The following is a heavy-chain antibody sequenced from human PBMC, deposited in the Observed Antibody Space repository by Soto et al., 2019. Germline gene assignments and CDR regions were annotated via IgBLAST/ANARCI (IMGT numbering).Heavy chain of an antibody. V-gene: IGHV1-69*01. Sequence: QVQLVQSGAEVKKPGSSVKVSCKASGGTFSSYAISWVRQAPGQGLEWMGGIIPIFGTANYAQKFQGRVTITADESTSTAYMELSSLSSEDTAVYYCARGRRYFDWLLYGAFDIWGQGTMVTVSS. D-gene: IGHD3-9*01. CDR2: IIPIFGTA. J-gene: IGHJ3*02. CDR1: GGTFSSYA. CDR3: ARGRRYFDWLLYGAFDI.